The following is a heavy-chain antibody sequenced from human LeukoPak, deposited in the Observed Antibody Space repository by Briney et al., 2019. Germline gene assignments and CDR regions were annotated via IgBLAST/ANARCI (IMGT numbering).Heavy chain of an antibody. J-gene: IGHJ4*02. CDR1: GYSISSGYY. CDR3: ARHVDSSSWCGAYYFDY. Sequence: PSETLSLTCAVSGYSISSGYYWGWIRQPPGKGLEWIGSIYHSGSTYYNPSLKSRVTISVDTSKNQFSLKLSSVTAADTAVYYCARHVDSSSWCGAYYFDYWGQGTLVTVSS. D-gene: IGHD6-13*01. CDR2: IYHSGST. V-gene: IGHV4-38-2*01.